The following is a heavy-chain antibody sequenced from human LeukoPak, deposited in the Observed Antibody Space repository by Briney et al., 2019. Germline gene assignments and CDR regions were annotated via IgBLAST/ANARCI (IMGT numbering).Heavy chain of an antibody. CDR2: IYYSGST. CDR1: GGSISSSSYY. J-gene: IGHJ4*02. V-gene: IGHV4-39*01. Sequence: PSETLSLTCTVSGGSISSSSYYWGWIRQPPGKGLEWIGRIYYSGSTYYNPSLKSRVTISVDTSKNQFSLKLSSVTAADTAVYYCATSWIYYDSSGYYPRSALFDYWGQGTLVTVSS. CDR3: ATSWIYYDSSGYYPRSALFDY. D-gene: IGHD3-22*01.